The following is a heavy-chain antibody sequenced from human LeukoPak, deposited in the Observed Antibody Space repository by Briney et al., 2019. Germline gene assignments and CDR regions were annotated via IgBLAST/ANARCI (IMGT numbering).Heavy chain of an antibody. Sequence: SETLSLTCTVSGGSISSSSYYWGWIRQPPGKGLEWIGSINYSGSTYYNPSLKSRVTISVDTSKNQFSLKLSSVTAADTAVYYCARSAVGGNSPLPADYWGQGTLVTVSS. J-gene: IGHJ4*02. CDR3: ARSAVGGNSPLPADY. D-gene: IGHD4-23*01. CDR2: INYSGST. V-gene: IGHV4-39*01. CDR1: GGSISSSSYY.